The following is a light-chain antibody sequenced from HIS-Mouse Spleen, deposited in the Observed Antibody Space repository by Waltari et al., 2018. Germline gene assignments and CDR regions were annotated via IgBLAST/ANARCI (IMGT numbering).Light chain of an antibody. J-gene: IGLJ3*02. CDR3: AAWDDSLNGCV. CDR2: SDN. V-gene: IGLV1-44*01. CDR1: SFNIGRNT. Sequence: QSVLTQPPSASGTPGQRVTISCSGSSFNIGRNTVNWYQQLPGTAPKLLIHSDNQRPAGVPARVSGAKAGTAASLAVSGLRSEDEADYYCAAWDDSLNGCVFGGGTKLTVL.